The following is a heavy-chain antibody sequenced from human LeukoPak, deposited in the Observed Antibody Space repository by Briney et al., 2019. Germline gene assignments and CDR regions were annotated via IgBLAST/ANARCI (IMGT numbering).Heavy chain of an antibody. V-gene: IGHV3-30*18. CDR3: AKVRQWLVYDAFDI. CDR2: ISYDGSNK. J-gene: IGHJ3*02. D-gene: IGHD6-19*01. CDR1: GFTLNTHA. Sequence: GGSLRLSCAASGFTLNTHAMTWVRQAPGKGLEWVAVISYDGSNKYYADSVKGRFTISRDNSKNTLYLQMNSLRAEDTAVYYCAKVRQWLVYDAFDIWGQGTMVTVSS.